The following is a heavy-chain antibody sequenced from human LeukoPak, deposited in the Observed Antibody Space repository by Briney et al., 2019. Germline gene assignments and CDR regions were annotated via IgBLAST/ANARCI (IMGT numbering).Heavy chain of an antibody. Sequence: GGSLRLSCAASGFTFSSYAMSWVRQTPGKGLEWVSAISGSGGSTYYADSVKGRFTISRDNSKNTLYLQMNSLRAEDTAVYYCARDKAARRPSPFDYWGQGTLVTVSS. J-gene: IGHJ4*02. D-gene: IGHD6-6*01. CDR2: ISGSGGST. CDR3: ARDKAARRPSPFDY. V-gene: IGHV3-23*01. CDR1: GFTFSSYA.